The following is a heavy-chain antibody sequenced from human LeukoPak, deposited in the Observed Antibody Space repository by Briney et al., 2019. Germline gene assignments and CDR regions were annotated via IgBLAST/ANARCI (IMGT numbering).Heavy chain of an antibody. J-gene: IGHJ4*02. CDR1: GFTFSNYA. D-gene: IGHD4-17*01. CDR3: ARDYGDYATYFQY. CDR2: ISSSSTSTI. Sequence: GGSLRLSCAASGFTFSNYAMNWVRQAPGKGLEWVSYISSSSTSTIYYADSVKGRFTISRDNAKNSLYLQMNSLRDEDTAVYYCARDYGDYATYFQYWGQGTLVTVSS. V-gene: IGHV3-48*02.